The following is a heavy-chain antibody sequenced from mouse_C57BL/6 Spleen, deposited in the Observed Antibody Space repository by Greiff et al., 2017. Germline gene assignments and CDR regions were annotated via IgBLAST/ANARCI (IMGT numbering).Heavy chain of an antibody. CDR1: GYTFTSYW. Sequence: QVQLQQPGAELVKPGASVKMSCKASGYTFTSYWITWVKQRPGQGLEWIGDIYPGSGSTNYNEKFKSKATLTVDTSSSTAYMQLSSLTSEDSAFYYCARSPTYGSISYYFDYWGQGTTLTVSS. CDR3: ARSPTYGSISYYFDY. D-gene: IGHD1-1*01. J-gene: IGHJ2*01. CDR2: IYPGSGST. V-gene: IGHV1-55*01.